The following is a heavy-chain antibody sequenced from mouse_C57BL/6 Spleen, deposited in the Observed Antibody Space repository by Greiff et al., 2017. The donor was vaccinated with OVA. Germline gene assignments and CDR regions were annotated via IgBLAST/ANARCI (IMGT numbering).Heavy chain of an antibody. V-gene: IGHV6-6*01. J-gene: IGHJ1*03. CDR2: IRNKANNHAT. CDR3: TRTYGSSLWYSDV. D-gene: IGHD1-1*01. Sequence: EVMLVESGGGLVQPGGSMKLSCAASGFTFSDAWMDWVRQSPEKGLEWVAEIRNKANNHATYYAESVKGRFTISRDDSKSSVYLQMNSLRAEDTGIYYCTRTYGSSLWYSDVWGTGTTVTVSS. CDR1: GFTFSDAW.